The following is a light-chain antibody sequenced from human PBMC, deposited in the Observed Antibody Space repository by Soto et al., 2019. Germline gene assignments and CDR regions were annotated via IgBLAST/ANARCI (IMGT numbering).Light chain of an antibody. J-gene: IGKJ5*01. CDR2: TSA. CDR1: QSVSSN. Sequence: EVVMTQSPATLPVSLGERATLSCRASQSVSSNVAWYQQKPGLAPRLLIHTSATRATGIPARFSGRGSGTFFTLTISGLQSEDFATYYCQQLFDSPITFGQGTRLEIK. V-gene: IGKV3-15*01. CDR3: QQLFDSPIT.